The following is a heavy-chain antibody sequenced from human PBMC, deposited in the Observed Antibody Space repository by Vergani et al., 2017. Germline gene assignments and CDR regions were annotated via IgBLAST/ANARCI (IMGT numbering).Heavy chain of an antibody. J-gene: IGHJ3*02. CDR2: ISGSGGST. D-gene: IGHD6-13*01. CDR3: AKAIEKPKYGSSWRSDAFDI. CDR1: GFTFSSYA. Sequence: EVQLLESGGGLVQPGGSLRLSCAASGFTFSSYAMSWVRQAPGKGLGWVSAISGSGGSTYYADSVKGRFTISIDNSKNTLYLQMNSLRAEDTAVYYCAKAIEKPKYGSSWRSDAFDIWGQGTMVTVSS. V-gene: IGHV3-23*01.